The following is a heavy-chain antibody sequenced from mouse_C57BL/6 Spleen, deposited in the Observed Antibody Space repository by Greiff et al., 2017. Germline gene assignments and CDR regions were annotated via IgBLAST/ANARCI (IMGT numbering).Heavy chain of an antibody. CDR1: GFTFSDAW. CDR3: TPAYYSNYETYFDY. J-gene: IGHJ2*01. V-gene: IGHV6-6*01. Sequence: EVKLVESGGGLVQPGGSMKLSCAASGFTFSDAWMDWVRQSPEKGLEWVAEIRNKANNHATYYAESVKGRFTISRDDSKSSVYLQMNSLRAEDTGIYYCTPAYYSNYETYFDYWGQGTTLSVSS. D-gene: IGHD2-5*01. CDR2: IRNKANNHAT.